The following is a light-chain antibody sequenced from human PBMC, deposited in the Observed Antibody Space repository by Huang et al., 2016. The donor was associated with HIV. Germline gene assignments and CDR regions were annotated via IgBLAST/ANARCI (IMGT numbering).Light chain of an antibody. CDR2: DAS. J-gene: IGKJ5*01. V-gene: IGKV3-11*01. CDR1: QSVNRY. CDR3: QQRSNWPPIT. Sequence: EIVLTQSPTTLSLSPGERATLSCRASQSVNRYLAWYKQKPGQAPRLLIYDASNRATGTPARFSGSGSGTDFTLTISSLEPEDFAVYYCQQRSNWPPITFGQGTRLEIK.